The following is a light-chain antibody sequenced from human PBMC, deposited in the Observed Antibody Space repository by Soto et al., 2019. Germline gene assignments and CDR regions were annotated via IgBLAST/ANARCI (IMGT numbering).Light chain of an antibody. CDR1: QDISNW. V-gene: IGKV1-12*01. Sequence: IQMTQSPSSVSASVGDRVTITCRASQDISNWXAXYQQKPGKAPKLLIYVASNLQSGVPSRFSGSGSGTEFTLTITSLQPEXXXTYYCQQAKSVPYTFGXXTXXDIK. CDR3: QQAKSVPYT. J-gene: IGKJ2*01. CDR2: VAS.